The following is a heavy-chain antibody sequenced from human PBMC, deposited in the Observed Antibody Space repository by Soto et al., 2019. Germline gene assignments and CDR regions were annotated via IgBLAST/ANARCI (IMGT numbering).Heavy chain of an antibody. Sequence: SETLSLTCAVSGGSISSSNWWSWVRQPPGKGLEWIGEIYHSGSTNYNPSLKSRVTISVDTSKNQFSLKLSSVTAADTAVYYCARASARRMGWFDPWGQGTLVTVSS. CDR1: GGSISSSNW. CDR2: IYHSGST. V-gene: IGHV4-4*02. D-gene: IGHD2-8*01. J-gene: IGHJ5*02. CDR3: ARASARRMGWFDP.